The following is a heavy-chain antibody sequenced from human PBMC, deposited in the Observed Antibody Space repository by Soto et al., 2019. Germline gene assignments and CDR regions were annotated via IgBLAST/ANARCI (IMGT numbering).Heavy chain of an antibody. J-gene: IGHJ4*02. V-gene: IGHV4-39*01. CDR1: GDSINNRSYY. Sequence: SETLSLTCTVTGDSINNRSYYWGWIRQPPGKGLEWIGSIYYSGSTYNNPSLKSRVSMSVDTSKNQFSLKLRSVTAADTALYYRARQRTSVVTQAYFDSWGQGSLVTVSS. CDR2: IYYSGST. CDR3: ARQRTSVVTQAYFDS. D-gene: IGHD2-21*02.